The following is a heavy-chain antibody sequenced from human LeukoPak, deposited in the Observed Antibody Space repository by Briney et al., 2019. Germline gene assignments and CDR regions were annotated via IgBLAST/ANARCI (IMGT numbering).Heavy chain of an antibody. Sequence: ASVKVSCKASGYTFTGYYMHWVRQAPGQGLEGMGWINPNSGGTNYAQKFQGRVTMTRDTSISTAYMELSRLRSDDTAVYYCARGIDSSGYYLFDYWGQGTLVTVSS. J-gene: IGHJ4*02. CDR3: ARGIDSSGYYLFDY. D-gene: IGHD3-22*01. CDR2: INPNSGGT. V-gene: IGHV1-2*02. CDR1: GYTFTGYY.